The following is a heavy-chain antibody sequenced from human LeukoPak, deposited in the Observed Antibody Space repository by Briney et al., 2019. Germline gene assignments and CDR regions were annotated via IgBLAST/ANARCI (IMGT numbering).Heavy chain of an antibody. V-gene: IGHV3-15*01. CDR1: GFTFSNAW. CDR2: IKSKTDGGTP. D-gene: IGHD1-26*01. J-gene: IGHJ5*02. Sequence: GGSLRLSCAASGFTFSNAWMSWVRPAPGKGLERVGHIKSKTDGGTPDYAAPVKGRFTISRDDSKNTVYLQINSLKTEDTAVYYCTTHSSGSYPWGQGTLVTVSS. CDR3: TTHSSGSYP.